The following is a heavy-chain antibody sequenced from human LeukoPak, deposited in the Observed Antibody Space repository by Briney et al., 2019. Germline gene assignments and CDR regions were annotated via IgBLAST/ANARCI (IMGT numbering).Heavy chain of an antibody. J-gene: IGHJ4*02. CDR1: GFTFSDYG. D-gene: IGHD3-10*01. CDR2: ISTDGSDK. CDR3: AKDGTRSWFGEAT. Sequence: PGGSLTLSCAASGFTFSDYGMQRVRQAPGKGLEWVGLISTDGSDKDYADSVKGRFTLSRDNSKNTLYLQMNSLRVEDTAVYYCAKDGTRSWFGEATGGQGTLVTVSS. V-gene: IGHV3-30*18.